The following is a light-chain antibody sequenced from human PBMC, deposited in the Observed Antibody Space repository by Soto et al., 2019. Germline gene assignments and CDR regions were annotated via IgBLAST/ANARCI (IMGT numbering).Light chain of an antibody. Sequence: DIVMTQSPDSLAVSLGERATINCKSRQSVLHSSNNKNYLAWFQQKPGQPPKLLIYWASTRESGVPDRFSGSGSGTDFTLTISSLQAEDVAVYYCQQYYISWTFGQGTKVEIK. J-gene: IGKJ1*01. CDR3: QQYYISWT. V-gene: IGKV4-1*01. CDR1: QSVLHSSNNKNY. CDR2: WAS.